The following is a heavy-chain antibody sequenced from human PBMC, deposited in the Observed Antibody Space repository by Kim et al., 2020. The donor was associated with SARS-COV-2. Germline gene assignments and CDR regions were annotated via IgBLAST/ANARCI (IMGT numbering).Heavy chain of an antibody. CDR3: AKDHWASYYDT. CDR1: GFTFSSYA. J-gene: IGHJ5*02. CDR2: IYSGGSST. Sequence: GGSLRLSCAASGFTFSSYAMSWVRQAPGKGLEWVSVIYSGGSSTYYADSVKGRFTISRDNSKNTLYLQMNSLRAEDTAVYYCAKDHWASYYDTWGQGTLVTVSS. V-gene: IGHV3-23*03. D-gene: IGHD3-22*01.